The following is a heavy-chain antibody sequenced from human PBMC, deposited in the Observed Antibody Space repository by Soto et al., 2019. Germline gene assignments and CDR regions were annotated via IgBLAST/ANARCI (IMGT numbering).Heavy chain of an antibody. Sequence: WGGRVSKMPGKGLEWVGLIYPGDSDTRYSPSFQGQVTISADKSIATAYLQWSSLKASDTSIYYCARNYGDLYYFDYWAHGTLVTVS. V-gene: IGHV5-51*01. J-gene: IGHJ4*01. D-gene: IGHD3-10*01. CDR2: IYPGDSDT. CDR1: W. CDR3: ARNYGDLYYFDY.